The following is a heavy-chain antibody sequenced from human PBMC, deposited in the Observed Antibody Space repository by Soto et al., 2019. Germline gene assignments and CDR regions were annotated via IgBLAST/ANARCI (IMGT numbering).Heavy chain of an antibody. CDR1: GFTFSSYA. Sequence: GGSLRLSCAASGFTFSSYAMSWVRQAPGKGPEWVSAISGSGGSTYYADSVKGRFTISRDNSKNTLYLQMNSLRAEDTAVYYCAKGGGDCSSTSCYHDNWFDPWGQGTLVTVSS. J-gene: IGHJ5*02. CDR3: AKGGGDCSSTSCYHDNWFDP. CDR2: ISGSGGST. D-gene: IGHD2-2*03. V-gene: IGHV3-23*01.